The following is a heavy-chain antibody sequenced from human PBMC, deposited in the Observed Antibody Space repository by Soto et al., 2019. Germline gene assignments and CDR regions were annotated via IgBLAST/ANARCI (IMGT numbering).Heavy chain of an antibody. Sequence: KTSETLSLTCAVYSGSFSNYYWSWIRQSPGNGLEWIGEIDHSGGINFNPSLESRVTISVDTSKNQSSLKLTSVTAADTAVYYCARELLYYDNSGYSWDDAFDIWGQGTMVTVSS. CDR2: IDHSGGI. CDR3: ARELLYYDNSGYSWDDAFDI. CDR1: SGSFSNYY. J-gene: IGHJ3*02. D-gene: IGHD3-22*01. V-gene: IGHV4-34*01.